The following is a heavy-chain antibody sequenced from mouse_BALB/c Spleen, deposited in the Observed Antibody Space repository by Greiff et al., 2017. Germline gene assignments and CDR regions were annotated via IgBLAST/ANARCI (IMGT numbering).Heavy chain of an antibody. V-gene: IGHV5-6-5*01. CDR1: GFTFSSYA. D-gene: IGHD1-1*01. Sequence: EVKLVESGGCLVKPGGSLKLSCAASGFTFSSYAMSWVRQTPEKRLEWVASISSGGSTYYPDSVKGRFTISRDNARNILYLQMSSLRSEDTAMYYCARDYYGSSLDFDYWGQGTTLTVSS. J-gene: IGHJ2*01. CDR3: ARDYYGSSLDFDY. CDR2: ISSGGST.